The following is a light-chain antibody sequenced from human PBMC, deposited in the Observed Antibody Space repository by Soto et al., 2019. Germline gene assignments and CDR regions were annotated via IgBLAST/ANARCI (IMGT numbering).Light chain of an antibody. V-gene: IGKV3-11*01. CDR2: DAS. J-gene: IGKJ1*01. CDR3: QQRSNWPPA. Sequence: EIVLTKSPAPLSLSPGERATLSCRASQSVSSYLDWYQQKPGQAPRLLIDDASNRATGIPARFSGSGSGTDFTLTISILEPEDFAVYSCQQRSNWPPAVGQGTKVDIK. CDR1: QSVSSY.